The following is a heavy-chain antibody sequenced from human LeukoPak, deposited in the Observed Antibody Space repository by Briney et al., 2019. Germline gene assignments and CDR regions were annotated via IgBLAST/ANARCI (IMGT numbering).Heavy chain of an antibody. CDR1: GGSFSGYY. CDR2: IYYTGST. V-gene: IGHV4-59*01. D-gene: IGHD1-26*01. J-gene: IGHJ3*01. Sequence: SETLSLTCTVSGGSFSGYYWSWIRQPPGKGLEWIGYIYYTGSTEYNPSLKNRVTISLDTSKNQFSLKLSSLTAADTAVYYCASGSGSYFRSWGQGTMVTASS. CDR3: ASGSGSYFRS.